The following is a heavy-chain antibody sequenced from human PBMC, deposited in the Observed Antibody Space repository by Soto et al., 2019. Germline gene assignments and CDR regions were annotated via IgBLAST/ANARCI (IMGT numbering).Heavy chain of an antibody. J-gene: IGHJ4*02. Sequence: XSVKVSCKASVGTFGSYAISWARQAPGQGLEWMGWISAYNGNTNYAQKLQGRVTMTTDTSTSTAYMELRSLRSDDTAVYYCARARCSGGSCYSFSDYWGQGTLVTVSS. CDR1: VGTFGSYA. CDR2: ISAYNGNT. D-gene: IGHD2-15*01. CDR3: ARARCSGGSCYSFSDY. V-gene: IGHV1-18*01.